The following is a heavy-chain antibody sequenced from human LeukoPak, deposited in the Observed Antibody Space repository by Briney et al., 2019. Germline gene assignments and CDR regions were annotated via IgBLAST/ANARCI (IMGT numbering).Heavy chain of an antibody. Sequence: GGSLRLSCAASRFRLSSHAMSWVRQAPGKGLEWVSTIRANGINTYYADSVKGRFTVSRDNSRNTLYLQMNSLRAEDTAVYYCSKNPYTDGSHWFDPWGQGTLVTVSS. CDR2: IRANGINT. J-gene: IGHJ5*02. D-gene: IGHD3-16*02. V-gene: IGHV3-23*01. CDR3: SKNPYTDGSHWFDP. CDR1: RFRLSSHA.